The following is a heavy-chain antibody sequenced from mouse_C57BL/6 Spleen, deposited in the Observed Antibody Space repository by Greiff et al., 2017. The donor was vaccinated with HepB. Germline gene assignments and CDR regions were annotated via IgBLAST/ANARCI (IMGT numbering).Heavy chain of an antibody. CDR1: EYEFPSHD. Sequence: DVKLVESGGGLVQPGESLKLSCESNEYEFPSHDMSWVRKTPEKRLELVAAINSDGGSTYYPDTMERRFIISRDNTKKTLYLQMSSLRSEDTALYYCARRGYGNLYWYFDVWGTGTTVTVSS. J-gene: IGHJ1*03. CDR3: ARRGYGNLYWYFDV. V-gene: IGHV5-2*03. CDR2: INSDGGST. D-gene: IGHD2-10*02.